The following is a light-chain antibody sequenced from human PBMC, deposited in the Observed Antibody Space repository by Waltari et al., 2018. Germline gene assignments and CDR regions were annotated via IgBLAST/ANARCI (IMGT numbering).Light chain of an antibody. J-gene: IGKJ3*01. CDR3: QQFINYPLT. V-gene: IGKV1D-13*01. CDR2: DAS. CDR1: QDIASA. Sequence: AIQLTQSPSSLSASVGHRITINARASQDIASALAWYVQKPGKAPHLLIYDASTLESGVPSRFSGSGSGTDFTLSISGLQPEDFATYYCQQFINYPLTFGPGTTVDIK.